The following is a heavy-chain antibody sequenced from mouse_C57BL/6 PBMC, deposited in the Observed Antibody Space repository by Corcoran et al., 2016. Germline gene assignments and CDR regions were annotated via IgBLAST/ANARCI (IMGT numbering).Heavy chain of an antibody. CDR2: IYPGSGST. J-gene: IGHJ3*01. CDR3: ARRGYYANYEAWFAY. D-gene: IGHD2-1*01. CDR1: GYTFTSYW. Sequence: QVQLQQPGAELVKPGASVKMSCKAFGYTFTSYWITWVKQRPGQGLEWIGDIYPGSGSTNYNEKFKSKATLTVDPSSSTAYMQLSSLTSEDSAVYYSARRGYYANYEAWFAYWGQGTLVTVSA. V-gene: IGHV1-55*01.